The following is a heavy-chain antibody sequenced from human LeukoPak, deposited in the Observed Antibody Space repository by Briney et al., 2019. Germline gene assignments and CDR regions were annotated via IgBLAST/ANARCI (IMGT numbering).Heavy chain of an antibody. CDR2: IVVGSGNT. D-gene: IGHD2-15*01. CDR3: AAESKAGSPPWFDP. Sequence: ASVKVSCKASGFTFTRTAVQWVRQARGQCLEWMGWIVVGSGNTNYAQKFQERVTITRDMSTSTAYMELSSLRSEDTAVYYCAAESKAGSPPWFDPWGQGTPVTVSS. V-gene: IGHV1-58*01. CDR1: GFTFTRTA. J-gene: IGHJ5*02.